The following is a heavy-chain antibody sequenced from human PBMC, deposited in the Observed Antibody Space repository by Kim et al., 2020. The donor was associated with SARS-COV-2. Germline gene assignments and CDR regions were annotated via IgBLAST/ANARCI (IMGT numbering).Heavy chain of an antibody. D-gene: IGHD3-22*01. V-gene: IGHV3-9*01. Sequence: ADSVKGRFTISRDNAKNSLYLQMNSLRAEDTALYYCAKDVDSSGYYLPDYWGQGTLVTVSS. CDR3: AKDVDSSGYYLPDY. J-gene: IGHJ4*02.